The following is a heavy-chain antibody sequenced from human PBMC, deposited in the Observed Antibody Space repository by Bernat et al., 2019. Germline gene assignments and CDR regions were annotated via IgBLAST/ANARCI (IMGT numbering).Heavy chain of an antibody. V-gene: IGHV4-39*01. Sequence: QLHLQESGPGLVKASETLSLTCTVSGASISSTSYYWGWIRQPPGKGLEWIGTMYNGGSTYYNPSLKSRVTRSVDTSKNQFSLKLSCVTAADTAVYYCARMGGSGWPQADYWGQGTLVTVSS. CDR2: MYNGGST. J-gene: IGHJ4*02. CDR3: ARMGGSGWPQADY. D-gene: IGHD6-19*01. CDR1: GASISSTSYY.